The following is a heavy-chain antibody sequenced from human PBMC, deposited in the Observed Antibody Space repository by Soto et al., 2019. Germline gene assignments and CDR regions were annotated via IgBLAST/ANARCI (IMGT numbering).Heavy chain of an antibody. V-gene: IGHV1-8*01. CDR3: ARGEAGFCMGGSCYSGGSAP. D-gene: IGHD2-15*01. CDR2: MNPNSGNT. CDR1: GYTFTSYD. Sequence: QVQLVQSGAEVKKPGASVKVSCKASGYTFTSYDINWVRQATGQGLEWMGWMNPNSGNTGYAQKFQGRVTMTRNTPISTAYREVGSLRSGDPAVYYCARGEAGFCMGGSCYSGGSAPWGQGTLVTVSS. J-gene: IGHJ5*02.